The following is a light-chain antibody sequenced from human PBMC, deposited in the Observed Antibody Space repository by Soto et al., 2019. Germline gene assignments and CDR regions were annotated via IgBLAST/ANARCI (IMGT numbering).Light chain of an antibody. CDR2: EDN. CDR1: SGSIASNY. J-gene: IGLJ2*01. Sequence: NFMLTQPHSVSESPGKTVTISCTGSSGSIASNYVQWYQQRPGSAPTTVIYEDNQRPSGVPDRFSGSIDSSSNSASLTISGLKTEDEADYYCQSSDSSRVVFGGGTKLTVL. V-gene: IGLV6-57*02. CDR3: QSSDSSRVV.